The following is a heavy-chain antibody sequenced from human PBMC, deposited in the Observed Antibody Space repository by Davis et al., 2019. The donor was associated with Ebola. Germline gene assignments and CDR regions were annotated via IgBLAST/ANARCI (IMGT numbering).Heavy chain of an antibody. CDR3: ARRRYCSGGSCPTAGNWFDP. CDR1: GYTFTSYD. V-gene: IGHV1-8*01. J-gene: IGHJ5*02. Sequence: ASVKVSCKASGYTFTSYDINWVRQATGQGLEWMGWMNPNSGNTGYAQRFQGRVTMTRNTSISTAYMELSSLRSEDTAVYYCARRRYCSGGSCPTAGNWFDPWGQGTLVTVSS. D-gene: IGHD2-15*01. CDR2: MNPNSGNT.